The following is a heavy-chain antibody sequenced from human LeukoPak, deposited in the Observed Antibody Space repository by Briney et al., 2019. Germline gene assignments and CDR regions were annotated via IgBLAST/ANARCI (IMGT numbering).Heavy chain of an antibody. CDR1: GFTFSSYA. CDR3: AKTTTVTNYYYYYKDV. CDR2: ISGSGGST. D-gene: IGHD4-17*01. Sequence: PGGSLRLSCAASGFTFSSYAMSWVRQAPGKGLEWVSAISGSGGSTYYADSVKGRFTISRDNSKNTLYLQMNSLRAEDTAVYYCAKTTTVTNYYYYYKDVWGKGTTVTVSS. V-gene: IGHV3-23*01. J-gene: IGHJ6*03.